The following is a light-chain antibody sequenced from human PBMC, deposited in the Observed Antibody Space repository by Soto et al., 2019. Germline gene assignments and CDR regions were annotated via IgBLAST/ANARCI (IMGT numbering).Light chain of an antibody. CDR2: GAS. Sequence: DIVLTQSPGTLSLSPGERATLSCRASQSVTSNYLAWYQQKPGQAPRLLIYGASSRATGIPDRFSGSGSGTDFTLTISRLEPEDFAVYYCQQYTSSPQTFGQGTKVEIK. V-gene: IGKV3-20*01. J-gene: IGKJ1*01. CDR3: QQYTSSPQT. CDR1: QSVTSNY.